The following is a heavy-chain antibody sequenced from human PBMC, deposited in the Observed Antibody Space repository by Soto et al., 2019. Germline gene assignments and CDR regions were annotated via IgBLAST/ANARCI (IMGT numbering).Heavy chain of an antibody. CDR2: SYYSGST. CDR1: GGSISSSSYY. J-gene: IGHJ1*01. V-gene: IGHV4-39*01. CDR3: ARPFRGSCFHFQH. D-gene: IGHD2-15*01. Sequence: QLQLQESGPGLVKPSETLSLTCTVSGGSISSSSYYWGWIRQPPGKGLEWIGSSYYSGSTYYNPSLKSRVTISVDTSKDQFSLKLSSVTAADTAVYYWARPFRGSCFHFQHWGQGTLVTVSS.